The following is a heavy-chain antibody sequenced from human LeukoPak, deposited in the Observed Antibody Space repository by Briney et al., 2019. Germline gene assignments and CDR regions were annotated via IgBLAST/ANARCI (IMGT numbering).Heavy chain of an antibody. D-gene: IGHD6-13*01. Sequence: GGSLRLSCAASGFTFSNYRMHWVRQAPGKGLVWVSHIDSDGSSTDYADSVKGRFTISRDNAKNTLFLQMNSLRAEDTAVYYCASGTYSSSWYNYWGQGTLVTVSS. V-gene: IGHV3-74*01. CDR2: IDSDGSST. CDR1: GFTFSNYR. J-gene: IGHJ4*02. CDR3: ASGTYSSSWYNY.